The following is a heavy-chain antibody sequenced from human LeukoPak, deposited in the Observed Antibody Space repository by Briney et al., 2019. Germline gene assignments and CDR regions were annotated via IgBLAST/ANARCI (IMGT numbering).Heavy chain of an antibody. CDR1: GYTFNSYH. D-gene: IGHD5-12*01. Sequence: GASVQVSCKAPGYTFNSYHINWVRQAPGQGLEWMGWINPYSGAANYAQNFQGRVTMTRDTSISTTYMELSRLKSDDTAIYYCARDRSGHSGYDFDYWGQGPLVTVSS. CDR3: ARDRSGHSGYDFDY. CDR2: INPYSGAA. V-gene: IGHV1-2*02. J-gene: IGHJ4*02.